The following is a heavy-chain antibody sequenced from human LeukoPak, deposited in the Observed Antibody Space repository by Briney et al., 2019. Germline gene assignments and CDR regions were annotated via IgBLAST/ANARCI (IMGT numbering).Heavy chain of an antibody. D-gene: IGHD5-24*01. CDR1: GVSISSGSNY. CDR3: VRGRWLQFEGFDY. V-gene: IGHV4-39*01. J-gene: IGHJ4*02. Sequence: PSETLSLTCSVSGVSISSGSNYWGWIRQPPGKTLEWIGSIYSSGSTYYNPSLKSRVTISVDTSKNQFSLKLSSVTAADTAVYYCVRGRWLQFEGFDYWGQGTLVTVSS. CDR2: IYSSGST.